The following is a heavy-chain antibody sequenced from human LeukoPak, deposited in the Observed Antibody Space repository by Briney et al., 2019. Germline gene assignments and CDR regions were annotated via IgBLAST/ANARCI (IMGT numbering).Heavy chain of an antibody. V-gene: IGHV4-59*01. CDR2: IYYSGST. D-gene: IGHD5-18*01. CDR3: ARRGYSYGNDFYV. J-gene: IGHJ3*01. CDR1: GGSISSYY. Sequence: SETLSLTCTVSGGSISSYYWSWIRQPPGKGLGWSGYIYYSGSTNYNPSLKSRVTLSVDTYKNQFSLKLSSLTAADTAVYYCARRGYSYGNDFYVWGQGTMVTVSS.